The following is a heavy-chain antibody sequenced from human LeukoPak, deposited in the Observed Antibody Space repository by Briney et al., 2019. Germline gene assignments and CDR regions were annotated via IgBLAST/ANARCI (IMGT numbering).Heavy chain of an antibody. CDR1: GFTFSSYA. Sequence: GGSLRLSCAASGFTFSSYAMSWVRQAPGKGLEWVSAISGSGGSTYYADSVKGRFTISRDNSKNTLYLQMNSLRAEDTAVYYCAREQYYYDSSGYLDYWGQGTLVTVSS. J-gene: IGHJ4*02. CDR3: AREQYYYDSSGYLDY. CDR2: ISGSGGST. D-gene: IGHD3-22*01. V-gene: IGHV3-23*01.